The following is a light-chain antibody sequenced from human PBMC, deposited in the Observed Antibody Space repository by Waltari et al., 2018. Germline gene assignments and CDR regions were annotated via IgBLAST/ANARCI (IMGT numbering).Light chain of an antibody. CDR1: SSNFWAGYD. V-gene: IGLV1-40*01. CDR2: GNT. J-gene: IGLJ2*01. CDR3: QSFDSSLSASV. Sequence: QSVLTQPPSMSGAPGQKVTIPCTCGSSNFWAGYDAPLYQQFPGTAPKLLIFGNTNRASGVPGRFSGSRSGTSASLAIAGLQSEDEAVYYCQSFDSSLSASVFGGGTKLTVL.